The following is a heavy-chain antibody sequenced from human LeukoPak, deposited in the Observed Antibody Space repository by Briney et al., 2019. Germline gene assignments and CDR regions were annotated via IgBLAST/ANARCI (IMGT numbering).Heavy chain of an antibody. CDR3: ARAKGDSSGLDY. CDR2: IYSGGST. CDR1: GFTVSSNY. Sequence: GGSLRLSCAASGFTVSSNYMSWVRQAPGKGLEWVSVIYSGGSTYYADSVKGRFTISRNNSKNTLYLQMNSLRAEDTAVYYCARAKGDSSGLDYWGQGTLVTVSS. D-gene: IGHD3-22*01. V-gene: IGHV3-53*01. J-gene: IGHJ4*02.